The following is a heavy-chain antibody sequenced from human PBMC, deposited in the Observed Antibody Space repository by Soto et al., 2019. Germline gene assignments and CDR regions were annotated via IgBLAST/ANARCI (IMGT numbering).Heavy chain of an antibody. CDR3: ESAGVIVVVVAIRGWFVP. CDR2: ISYDGSNK. CDR1: GFTFSSYA. Sequence: QVQLVESGGGVVQPGRSLRLSCAASGFTFSSYAMHWVRHAPGKGLEWVAGISYDGSNKYYADSVKGRFTISRDNSKNTLYLQMISLRADDTAVYYCESAGVIVVVVAIRGWFVPWGQGPMVTVSS. D-gene: IGHD2-15*01. J-gene: IGHJ5*02. V-gene: IGHV3-30-3*01.